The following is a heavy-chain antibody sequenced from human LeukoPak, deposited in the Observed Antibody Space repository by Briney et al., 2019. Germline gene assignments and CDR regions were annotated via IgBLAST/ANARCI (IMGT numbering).Heavy chain of an antibody. Sequence: GGSLRLSCAASGFTFSTYWMHWVRQAPGKGLLWVSRIKSDGSTNYADSVKGRFTISRDNAKNTVSLQMNSLRPEDTGVYYCARAPSEIGGYYPEYFRHWGQGTLVTVSS. CDR2: IKSDGST. CDR1: GFTFSTYW. D-gene: IGHD3-22*01. J-gene: IGHJ1*01. CDR3: ARAPSEIGGYYPEYFRH. V-gene: IGHV3-74*01.